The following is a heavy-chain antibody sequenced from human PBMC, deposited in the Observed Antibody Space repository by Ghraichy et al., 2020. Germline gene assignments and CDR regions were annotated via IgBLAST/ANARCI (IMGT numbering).Heavy chain of an antibody. D-gene: IGHD5-12*01. V-gene: IGHV3-30*18. CDR2: ISYDGSNK. CDR3: AKDYEYSGYDSYYFDY. Sequence: LSLTCAASGFTFSSYGMHWVRQAPGKGLEWVAVISYDGSNKYYADSVKGRFTISRDNSKNTLYLQMNSLRAEDTAVYYCAKDYEYSGYDSYYFDYWGQGTLVTVSS. CDR1: GFTFSSYG. J-gene: IGHJ4*02.